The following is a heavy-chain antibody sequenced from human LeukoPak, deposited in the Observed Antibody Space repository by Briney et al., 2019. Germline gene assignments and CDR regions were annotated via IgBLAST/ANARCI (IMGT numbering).Heavy chain of an antibody. CDR1: GGSISGSSYY. Sequence: SETLSLTCTISGGSISGSSYYWGWIRQPPGKGLEWIGSIYYSGTTYYNPSLKSRVTISVDTSKIQFSLKLSSVTAADTAVYYCARHPRSYYGSGELFPFDQWGQGTLVTVSS. J-gene: IGHJ4*02. V-gene: IGHV4-39*01. D-gene: IGHD3-10*01. CDR2: IYYSGTT. CDR3: ARHPRSYYGSGELFPFDQ.